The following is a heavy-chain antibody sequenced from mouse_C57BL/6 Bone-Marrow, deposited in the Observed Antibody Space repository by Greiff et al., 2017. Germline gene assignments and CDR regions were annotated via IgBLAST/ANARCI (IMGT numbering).Heavy chain of an antibody. CDR3: TLLLWPH. Sequence: EVKLMESGGGLVQPGGSMKLSCVASGFTFSNYWMNWVRQSPEKGLEWVAQIRLKSDNYATHYAESVKGRFTISRDDSKSTVYLQMNNLRAEDTGIYYCTLLLWPHWSQGTTLTVSS. J-gene: IGHJ2*01. V-gene: IGHV6-3*01. CDR2: IRLKSDNYAT. D-gene: IGHD2-10*01. CDR1: GFTFSNYW.